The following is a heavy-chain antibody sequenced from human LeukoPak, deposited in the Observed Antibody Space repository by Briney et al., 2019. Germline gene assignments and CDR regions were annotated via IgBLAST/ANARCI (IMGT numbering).Heavy chain of an antibody. CDR2: IIPIFGTA. Sequence: GASVTVSCKASGGTFSSYAISWVRQAPGQGLEWMGGIIPIFGTANYAQKFQGRVTITADESTSTAYMELRSLRSDDTAVYYCARKQTSLPLDFWGQGTLVTVSS. D-gene: IGHD6-13*01. V-gene: IGHV1-69*13. CDR3: ARKQTSLPLDF. J-gene: IGHJ4*02. CDR1: GGTFSSYA.